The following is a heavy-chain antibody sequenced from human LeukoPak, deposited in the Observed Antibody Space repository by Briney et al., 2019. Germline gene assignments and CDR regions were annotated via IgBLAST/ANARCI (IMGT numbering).Heavy chain of an antibody. CDR1: GGSISSYY. CDR3: ARGEAMVRGVIISI. Sequence: SETLSLTCTVSGGSISSYYWSWIRQPPGKGLEWIGYIYYSGSTNYNPSLKSRDTISVDTSKNQFSLKLSSVTAADTAVYYCARGEAMVRGVIISIWGQGTMVTVSS. V-gene: IGHV4-59*01. D-gene: IGHD3-10*01. J-gene: IGHJ3*02. CDR2: IYYSGST.